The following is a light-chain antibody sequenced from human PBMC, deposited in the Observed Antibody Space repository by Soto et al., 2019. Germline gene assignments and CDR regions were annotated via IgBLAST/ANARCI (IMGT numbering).Light chain of an antibody. CDR1: SSDVGGYNY. Sequence: QSVLTQPASVSGSPGQSITISCTGTSSDVGGYNYVSWYQQHPGKAPKLMIYEVSNRPSGASNRFSGSKSGNTASLTISGLEGEDEADYYCSSFRSSSTQVFGTGTKLTVL. CDR3: SSFRSSSTQV. CDR2: EVS. V-gene: IGLV2-14*01. J-gene: IGLJ1*01.